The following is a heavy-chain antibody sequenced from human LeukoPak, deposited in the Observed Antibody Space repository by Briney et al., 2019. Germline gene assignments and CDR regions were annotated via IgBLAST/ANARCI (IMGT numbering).Heavy chain of an antibody. Sequence: GGSLRLSCAASGFTFSSYAMSWVRQAPGKGLEWVSAISGSGGSTYYADSVKGRFTISRDNSKNTLYLQMNSLRAEDTAVYYCAKDTSTMVRGVIEDAFDIWGQGTMVTVSS. CDR3: AKDTSTMVRGVIEDAFDI. D-gene: IGHD3-10*01. CDR1: GFTFSSYA. V-gene: IGHV3-23*01. CDR2: ISGSGGST. J-gene: IGHJ3*02.